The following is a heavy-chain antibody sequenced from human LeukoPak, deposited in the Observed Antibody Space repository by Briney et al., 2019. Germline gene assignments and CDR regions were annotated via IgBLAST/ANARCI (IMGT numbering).Heavy chain of an antibody. D-gene: IGHD6-19*01. CDR2: MYYSGST. J-gene: IGHJ4*02. V-gene: IGHV4-59*08. CDR1: GGSVSSYY. Sequence: SETLSLTCTVSGGSVSSYYWSWIRQPPGKGLEWIGYMYYSGSTNYNPSLRSRVTISVDTSKNQFSLKLSSVTAADTAVYYCARNLGSGWYYDYWGQGILVTVSS. CDR3: ARNLGSGWYYDY.